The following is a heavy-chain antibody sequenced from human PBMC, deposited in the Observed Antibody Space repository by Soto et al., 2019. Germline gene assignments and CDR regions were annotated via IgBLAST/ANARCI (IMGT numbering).Heavy chain of an antibody. V-gene: IGHV1-69*08. CDR2: IIPILGIA. D-gene: IGHD3-10*01. J-gene: IGHJ4*02. CDR1: GGTFSSYT. Sequence: QVQLVQSGAEVKKPGSSVKVSCKASGGTFSSYTISWVRQAPGQGLEWMGRIIPILGIANYAQKFQGRVTITADKSTSSADMELSSLRSEGTAVYYCAREAGSGSYCDYWGQGTLVTVSS. CDR3: AREAGSGSYCDY.